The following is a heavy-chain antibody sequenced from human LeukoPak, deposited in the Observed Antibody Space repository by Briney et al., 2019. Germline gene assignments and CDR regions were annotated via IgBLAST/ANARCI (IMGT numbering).Heavy chain of an antibody. D-gene: IGHD3-22*01. J-gene: IGHJ6*03. CDR2: INHSGST. Sequence: SETLSLTCAVYGGSFSGYYWSWIRQPPGKGLEWIGEINHSGSTNYNPSLKSRVTISVDTSKNQFSLKLSSVTAADTAVYYCARGLYSSGYWGYYYYYMDVWGKGTTVTVSS. CDR1: GGSFSGYY. V-gene: IGHV4-34*01. CDR3: ARGLYSSGYWGYYYYYMDV.